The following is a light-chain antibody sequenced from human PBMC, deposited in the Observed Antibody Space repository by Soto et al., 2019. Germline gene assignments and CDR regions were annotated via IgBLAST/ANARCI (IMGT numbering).Light chain of an antibody. V-gene: IGKV1-9*01. CDR2: AAS. Sequence: DRELTQSPSFLSASVGDRVTITCRASQGISTYLAWYQQKPGKAPNLLIYAASTLQSGVPSRFSGSGSGTEFTLTISSLQPEDFTTYYCQQLNSYPRTFGQGTKVEIK. CDR1: QGISTY. J-gene: IGKJ1*01. CDR3: QQLNSYPRT.